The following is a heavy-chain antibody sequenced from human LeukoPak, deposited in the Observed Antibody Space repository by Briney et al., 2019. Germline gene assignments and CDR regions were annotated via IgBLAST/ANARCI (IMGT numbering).Heavy chain of an antibody. CDR3: TRDEGATVATYRFDF. CDR1: GFDFRNYY. V-gene: IGHV3-7*01. Sequence: PGGSLRLSCEASGFDFRNYYMSWVRQAAGKGLEWLANIKYDGTYTNYKDSVKGRLTLSRDNAKNSVYLQMNSLRAEDTAVYYCTRDEGATVATYRFDFWGRGTLVTVSS. J-gene: IGHJ4*02. D-gene: IGHD4-23*01. CDR2: IKYDGTYT.